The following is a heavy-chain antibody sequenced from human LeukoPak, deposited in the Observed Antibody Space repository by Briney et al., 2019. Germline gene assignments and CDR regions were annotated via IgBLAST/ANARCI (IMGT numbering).Heavy chain of an antibody. CDR3: ARGSAEY. CDR1: GFTLNIYW. D-gene: IGHD6-25*01. Sequence: GGSLRLSCAASGFTLNIYWMSWVRQAPGKGLEWVANIKQDGSEKYYVDSVKGRFTIHRDNAKNSLYLQMNSLRAEDTAVYYCARGSAEYWGQGTLVTVSS. V-gene: IGHV3-7*05. CDR2: IKQDGSEK. J-gene: IGHJ4*02.